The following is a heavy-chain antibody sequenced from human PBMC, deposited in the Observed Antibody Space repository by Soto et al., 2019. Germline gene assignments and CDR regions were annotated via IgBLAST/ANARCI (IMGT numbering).Heavy chain of an antibody. D-gene: IGHD4-17*01. Sequence: GGSLRLSCVASGFTFSNSYMSWIRQAPGKGLEWVSYISRTGSTIYYADSVKGRFTMSRDNAKNSLFLQMSSLRAEDTAVYYCATARDYGDYNLGYYFDYWGQGTLVPVSS. CDR1: GFTFSNSY. CDR3: ATARDYGDYNLGYYFDY. J-gene: IGHJ4*02. CDR2: ISRTGSTI. V-gene: IGHV3-11*01.